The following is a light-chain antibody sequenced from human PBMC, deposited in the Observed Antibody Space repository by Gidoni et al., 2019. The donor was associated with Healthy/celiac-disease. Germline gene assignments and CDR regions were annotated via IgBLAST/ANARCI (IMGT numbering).Light chain of an antibody. V-gene: IGKV3-20*01. CDR2: GAS. CDR1: QSVSSSY. J-gene: IGKJ2*01. CDR3: QQYGSSPYT. Sequence: EIVLTQSPGTLSLSPGERATLSCRASQSVSSSYLAWDQQTPGQAPRLLIYGASSRAPGIPDRFSGSGSGTDFTLTISRLEPEDFAVYYCQQYGSSPYTFGQGTKLEIK.